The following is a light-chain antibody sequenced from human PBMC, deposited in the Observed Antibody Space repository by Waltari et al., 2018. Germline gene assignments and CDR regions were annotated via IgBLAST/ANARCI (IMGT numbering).Light chain of an antibody. CDR3: AAWDDSLSWV. V-gene: IGLV1-47*01. J-gene: IGLJ3*02. Sequence: DPQVPGTAPRPLIYWNNPRPSGVPNRFSGSKSGPSASLAISGLRSEDEADYYCAAWDDSLSWVFGGGTHLTVL. CDR2: WNN.